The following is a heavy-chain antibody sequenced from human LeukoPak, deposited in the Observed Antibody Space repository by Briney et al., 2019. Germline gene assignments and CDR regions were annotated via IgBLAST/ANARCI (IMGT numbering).Heavy chain of an antibody. CDR1: GFTFDNYA. Sequence: GGSLRLSCAASGFTFDNYAMHWVRHAPGKGLGWVSGISWNSGSIGYADSVRGRFTISRDNAKNSLYLQMNSLRAEDTAFYYCAKDVQIVVVTTAHAFDIWGQGTMVTVSS. V-gene: IGHV3-9*01. CDR3: AKDVQIVVVTTAHAFDI. J-gene: IGHJ3*02. CDR2: ISWNSGSI. D-gene: IGHD2-21*02.